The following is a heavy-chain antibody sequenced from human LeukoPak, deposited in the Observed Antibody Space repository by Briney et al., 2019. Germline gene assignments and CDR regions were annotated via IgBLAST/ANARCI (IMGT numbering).Heavy chain of an antibody. J-gene: IGHJ4*02. CDR2: ISTSVSTI. V-gene: IGHV3-48*03. Sequence: GGSLRLSCAASGFTSRFTFSGFEMNWVRQAPGKGLEWLSYISTSVSTIYYADSVKGRFTISRDNAKNSLFLQMNSLRAEDTAIYYCAIYAGEPGDYWGQGTLVTVSS. CDR3: AIYAGEPGDY. D-gene: IGHD3-16*01. CDR1: GFTSRFTFSGFE.